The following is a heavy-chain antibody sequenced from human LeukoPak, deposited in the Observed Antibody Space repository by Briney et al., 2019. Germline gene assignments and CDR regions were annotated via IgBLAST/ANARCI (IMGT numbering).Heavy chain of an antibody. CDR1: GGSISNDY. D-gene: IGHD3-10*01. CDR3: ARVSASVFSMIRGVGWFDP. Sequence: PSETLSLTCVVSGGSISNDYWNWIRQPAGRDLEWIGRVHSTGYTDYNPSLTSRVTMSVDTSKNQFSLNLKSVTAADTAVYYCARVSASVFSMIRGVGWFDPWGQGTLVTVSS. J-gene: IGHJ5*02. CDR2: VHSTGYT. V-gene: IGHV4-4*07.